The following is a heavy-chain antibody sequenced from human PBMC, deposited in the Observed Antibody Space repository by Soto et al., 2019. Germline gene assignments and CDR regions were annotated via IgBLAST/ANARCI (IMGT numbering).Heavy chain of an antibody. V-gene: IGHV4-4*02. CDR1: GDSVSNNKW. Sequence: QVQLQESGPGLVKPSETLSLTCAVSGDSVSNNKWWSWVRLSPGKGLEWIGEVFRSGDTNYNPSLKSRVTISMDKSKNEFLLQLKSVTAADTAMYYCAKDLGSGKPYYYYAMDVWGQGTTVTVSS. J-gene: IGHJ6*02. CDR3: AKDLGSGKPYYYYAMDV. D-gene: IGHD3-10*01. CDR2: VFRSGDT.